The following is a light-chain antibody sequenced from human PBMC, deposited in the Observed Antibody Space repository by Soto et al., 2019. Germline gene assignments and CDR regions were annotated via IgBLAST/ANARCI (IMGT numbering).Light chain of an antibody. V-gene: IGKV1-39*01. CDR1: QTVNTY. CDR2: AAS. Sequence: DIPMTQSPSSLSASIGDRVTITCRASQTVNTYLHWYQQKPGKAPKLLIYAASNLQSGVPSRFSGSVSGTNVTLSLNSLQPEDFATYYCQQGYSNPWTFGQGTKVEIK. CDR3: QQGYSNPWT. J-gene: IGKJ1*01.